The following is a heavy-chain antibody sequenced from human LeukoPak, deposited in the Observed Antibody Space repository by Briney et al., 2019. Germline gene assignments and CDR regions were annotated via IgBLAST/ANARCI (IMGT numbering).Heavy chain of an antibody. V-gene: IGHV4-4*07. CDR2: IYTSGST. Sequence: SETLSLTCTVSGGSISSYYWSWIRQPAGKGLEWIGRIYTSGSTNYSPSLKSRVTISVDTSRNQFSLKLSSVTAADTAVYYCARVGSWYYFDYWGQGTPVTVSS. J-gene: IGHJ4*02. CDR1: GGSISSYY. D-gene: IGHD6-19*01. CDR3: ARVGSWYYFDY.